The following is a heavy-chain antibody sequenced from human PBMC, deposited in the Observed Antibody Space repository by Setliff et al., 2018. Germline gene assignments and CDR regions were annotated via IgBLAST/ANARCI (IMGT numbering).Heavy chain of an antibody. CDR2: ISGSGGST. V-gene: IGHV3-23*01. Sequence: GGSLRLSCAASGLTFSSYAMSWVRQAPGKGLEWVSAISGSGGSTYYADSVKGRFTISRDNSKNTLYLQMNSLRAEDTAVYYCAKEALLWFGELSDAFDIWGQGTMVTVSS. CDR3: AKEALLWFGELSDAFDI. J-gene: IGHJ3*02. CDR1: GLTFSSYA. D-gene: IGHD3-10*01.